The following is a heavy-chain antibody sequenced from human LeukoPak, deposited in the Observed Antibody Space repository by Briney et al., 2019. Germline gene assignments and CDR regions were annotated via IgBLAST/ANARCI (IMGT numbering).Heavy chain of an antibody. CDR1: GYTFTSYG. CDR3: ARDLQVDSRASGY. Sequence: ASVKVSCKASGYTFTSYGISWVRQAPGQGLEWMGRISAYNGNRTFAQNLQGRVTMTTDTSTSTAYMELRSLRSEDTAVYYCARDLQVDSRASGYWGQGTLVTVSS. CDR2: ISAYNGNR. V-gene: IGHV1-18*01. J-gene: IGHJ4*02. D-gene: IGHD3-22*01.